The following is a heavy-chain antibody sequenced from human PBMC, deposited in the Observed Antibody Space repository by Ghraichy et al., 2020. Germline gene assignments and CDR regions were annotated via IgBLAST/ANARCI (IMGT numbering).Heavy chain of an antibody. CDR2: INHSGST. Sequence: SETLSLTCAVYGGSFSGYYWSWIRQPPGKGLEWIGEINHSGSTNYNPSLKGRVTISVDTSKNQFSLKLGSVTAADTAVYYCARVLPARRSIRYSHGYNWFDPWGQGTLVTVSS. CDR3: ARVLPARRSIRYSHGYNWFDP. D-gene: IGHD5-18*01. J-gene: IGHJ5*02. V-gene: IGHV4-34*01. CDR1: GGSFSGYY.